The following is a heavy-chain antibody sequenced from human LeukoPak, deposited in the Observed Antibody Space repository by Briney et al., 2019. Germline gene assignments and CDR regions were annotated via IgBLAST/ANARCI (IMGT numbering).Heavy chain of an antibody. CDR2: IDPDGSNT. CDR3: VRSHYFAGSGYYYDY. D-gene: IGHD3-22*01. Sequence: QPGGSLRLSCAASGLTFSSYWMHWVRQAPGKGLVSLSRIDPDGSNTNYADSVKGRFTISRDNAKNTVDLQMISLRDEDTSVYYCVRSHYFAGSGYYYDYWGQGTLVTVSS. CDR1: GLTFSSYW. J-gene: IGHJ4*02. V-gene: IGHV3-74*01.